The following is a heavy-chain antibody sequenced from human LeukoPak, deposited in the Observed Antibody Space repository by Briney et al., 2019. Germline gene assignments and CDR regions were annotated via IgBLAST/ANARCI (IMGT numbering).Heavy chain of an antibody. Sequence: GGSLRLSCAASGFTFSSYAMSWVRQAPGKGLEWVSAISGSGGRTYYADSVKGRFTISRDHSKNTLFLQMNSLRAEDAAVYYCAKGRYYYDSSDAFDIWGQGTMVTVSS. D-gene: IGHD3-22*01. CDR3: AKGRYYYDSSDAFDI. CDR1: GFTFSSYA. CDR2: ISGSGGRT. V-gene: IGHV3-23*01. J-gene: IGHJ3*02.